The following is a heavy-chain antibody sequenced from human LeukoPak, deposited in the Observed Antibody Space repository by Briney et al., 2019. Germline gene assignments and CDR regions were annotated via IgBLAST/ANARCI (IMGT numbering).Heavy chain of an antibody. D-gene: IGHD3-22*01. CDR1: GYTFTSYY. Sequence: VASVKVSCKASGYTFTSYYMHWVRQAPGQGLEWMGIINPSGGSTSYAQKFQGKVTMTRDTSTSTVYMELSSLRSEDTAVYYCAREVSMIVPFDYWGQGTLVTVSS. V-gene: IGHV1-46*01. CDR2: INPSGGST. J-gene: IGHJ4*02. CDR3: AREVSMIVPFDY.